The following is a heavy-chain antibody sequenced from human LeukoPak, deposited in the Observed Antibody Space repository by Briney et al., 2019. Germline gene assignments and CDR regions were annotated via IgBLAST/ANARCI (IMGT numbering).Heavy chain of an antibody. J-gene: IGHJ4*02. V-gene: IGHV4-34*01. D-gene: IGHD3-9*01. CDR2: INHSGST. Sequence: PSETLSLTCAVYGGSFSGYYWSWIRQPPGKGPEWIGEINHSGSTNYNPSLKSRVTISVDTSKNQFSLKLSSVTAADTAVYYCARGRDDILTGHNAGIDYWGQGTLVTVSS. CDR1: GGSFSGYY. CDR3: ARGRDDILTGHNAGIDY.